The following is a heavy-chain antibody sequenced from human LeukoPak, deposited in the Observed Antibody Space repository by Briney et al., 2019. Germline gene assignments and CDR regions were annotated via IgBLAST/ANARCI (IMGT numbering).Heavy chain of an antibody. D-gene: IGHD2-15*01. CDR2: IKQDGSEK. V-gene: IGHV3-7*01. Sequence: GGSLRLSCAASGFTFTNNFMSWVRQAPGKGLEWVANIKQDGSEKYYVDSVKGRFTISRDNAKNSLYLQMNSLRAEDTAVYYCARGIAYWGQGTLVTVSS. CDR3: ARGIAY. J-gene: IGHJ4*02. CDR1: GFTFTNNF.